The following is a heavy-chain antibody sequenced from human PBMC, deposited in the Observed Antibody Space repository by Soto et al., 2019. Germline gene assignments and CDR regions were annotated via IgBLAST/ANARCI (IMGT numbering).Heavy chain of an antibody. D-gene: IGHD2-21*02. CDR1: GGTFSSYA. CDR2: IIPIFGTA. J-gene: IGHJ3*02. CDR3: ARDSGSLGDSSLAIGTRDAFDI. Sequence: SVKVSCKASGGTFSSYAISWVRQAPGQGLEWMGGIIPIFGTANYAQKYQGRDTITADESTSTAYMELSSLRTEDTTVYYCARDSGSLGDSSLAIGTRDAFDIWGQGTMVTVSS. V-gene: IGHV1-69*13.